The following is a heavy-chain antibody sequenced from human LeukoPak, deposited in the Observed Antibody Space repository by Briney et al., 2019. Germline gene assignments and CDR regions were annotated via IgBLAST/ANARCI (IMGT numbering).Heavy chain of an antibody. Sequence: GGSLRLSCAASGFTISNNYMSWVRQAPGKGLEWVSVIYSAGSSYYADSVKGRFTISRHNLKSTLYLQMNSLRTEDTAVYYCARHSSGSSIDYWGQGTLVTVSS. J-gene: IGHJ4*02. CDR2: IYSAGSS. CDR1: GFTISNNY. V-gene: IGHV3-53*04. D-gene: IGHD6-19*01. CDR3: ARHSSGSSIDY.